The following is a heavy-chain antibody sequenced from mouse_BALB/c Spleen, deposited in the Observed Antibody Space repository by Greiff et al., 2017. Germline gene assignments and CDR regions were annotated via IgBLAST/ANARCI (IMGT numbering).Heavy chain of an antibody. J-gene: IGHJ4*01. CDR3: ARGPYYYGSSYYAMDY. V-gene: IGHV4-1*02. Sequence: EVKVIESGGGLVQPGGSLKLSCAASGFDFSRYWMSWVRQAPGKGLEWIGEINPDSSTINYTPSLKDKFIISRDNAKNTLYLQMSKVRSEDTALYYCARGPYYYGSSYYAMDYWGQGTSVTVSS. CDR2: INPDSSTI. CDR1: GFDFSRYW. D-gene: IGHD1-1*01.